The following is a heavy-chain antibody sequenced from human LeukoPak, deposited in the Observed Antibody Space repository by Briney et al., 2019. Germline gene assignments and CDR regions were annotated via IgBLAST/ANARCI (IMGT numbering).Heavy chain of an antibody. J-gene: IGHJ4*02. V-gene: IGHV3-30*18. CDR2: ISRDGSIK. D-gene: IGHD3-10*01. Sequence: PRRSLRLSCAASGFTFSSYGIHWVRQAPGKGLEWVAVISRDGSIKYYADSVQGRFTISRDNSQNTLYLQMNSLRAEDTAVYFCAKDPDYGSGTDYWGQGTLVTVSS. CDR3: AKDPDYGSGTDY. CDR1: GFTFSSYG.